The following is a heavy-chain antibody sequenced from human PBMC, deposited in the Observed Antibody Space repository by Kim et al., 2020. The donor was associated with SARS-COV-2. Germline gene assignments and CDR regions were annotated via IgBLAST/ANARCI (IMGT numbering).Heavy chain of an antibody. CDR1: GGTFSSYA. V-gene: IGHV1-69*06. CDR3: ARRVGATRRDAFDI. CDR2: IIPIFGTA. J-gene: IGHJ3*02. Sequence: SVKVSCKASGGTFSSYAISWVRQAPGQGLEWMGGIIPIFGTANYAQKFQGRVTITADKSTSTAYMELGSLRSEDTAVYYCARRVGATRRDAFDIWGQGTMVTVSS. D-gene: IGHD1-26*01.